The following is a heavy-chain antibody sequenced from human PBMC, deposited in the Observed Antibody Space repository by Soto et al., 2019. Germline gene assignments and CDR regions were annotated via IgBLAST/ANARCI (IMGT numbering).Heavy chain of an antibody. CDR2: ISYDGSNK. CDR1: GFTFSSYG. Sequence: WSLRLSCAASGFTFSSYGLHWVRQAPGKGLEWVAVISYDGSNKYYADSVKGRFTISRDNSKNTLYLQMNSLRAEDTAVYYCAKERVIAVALFDSWGQGP. J-gene: IGHJ4*02. CDR3: AKERVIAVALFDS. V-gene: IGHV3-30*18. D-gene: IGHD6-19*01.